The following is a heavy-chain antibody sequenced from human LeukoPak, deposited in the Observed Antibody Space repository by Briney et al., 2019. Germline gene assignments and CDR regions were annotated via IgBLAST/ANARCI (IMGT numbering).Heavy chain of an antibody. CDR2: FYYTGST. Sequence: SETLSLTCTVSGGSISSSGYFWGWIRQPPGKGLEWIGSFYYTGSTHYNPSLKSRVTISVDTSKNQFSLKLSSVTAADTAVYYCARQSISGSSLSYFDYWGQGTLVNVSS. J-gene: IGHJ4*02. D-gene: IGHD3-22*01. CDR3: ARQSISGSSLSYFDY. V-gene: IGHV4-39*01. CDR1: GGSISSSGYF.